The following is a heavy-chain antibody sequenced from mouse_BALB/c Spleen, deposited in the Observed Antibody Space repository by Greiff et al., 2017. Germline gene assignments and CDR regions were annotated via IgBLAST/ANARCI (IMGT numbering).Heavy chain of an antibody. J-gene: IGHJ4*01. CDR2: IYPGSGST. Sequence: QVQLQQSGPELVKPGASVKMSCKASGYTFTDYVISWVKQRTGQGLKWIGEIYPGSGSTYYNEKFKGKATLTADKSSNTAYMQLSSLTSEDSAVYFCAREGYDYAMDYWGQGTSVTVSS. D-gene: IGHD2-4*01. CDR3: AREGYDYAMDY. V-gene: IGHV1-77*01. CDR1: GYTFTDYV.